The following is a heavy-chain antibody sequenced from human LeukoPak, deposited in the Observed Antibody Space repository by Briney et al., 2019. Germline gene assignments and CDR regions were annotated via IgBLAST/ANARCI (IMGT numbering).Heavy chain of an antibody. Sequence: SETLSLTCTVSGGSISSYYWSWIRQPPGKGLEWIGYIYYSGSTNYNPSLKSRVTISVDTSKNQFSLKLSSVTAADTAVYYCARDGIAVTGTGFDYWGQGTQVTVS. CDR3: ARDGIAVTGTGFDY. CDR2: IYYSGST. V-gene: IGHV4-59*01. J-gene: IGHJ4*02. D-gene: IGHD6-19*01. CDR1: GGSISSYY.